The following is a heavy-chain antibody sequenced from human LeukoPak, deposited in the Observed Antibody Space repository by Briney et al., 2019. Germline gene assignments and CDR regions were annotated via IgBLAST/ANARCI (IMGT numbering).Heavy chain of an antibody. CDR3: ARVGDHYHWYFDL. J-gene: IGHJ2*01. V-gene: IGHV3-53*01. CDR1: GFTVSTKY. Sequence: GGSLTLSCAASGFTVSTKYMSWVRQAPGKGLEWVSIIYSGESTYYAESVKGRFIASRDNSKNTLYLQMNSLRVDDTAVYSCARVGDHYHWYFDLWGCGTLVTISS. CDR2: IYSGEST. D-gene: IGHD3-10*01.